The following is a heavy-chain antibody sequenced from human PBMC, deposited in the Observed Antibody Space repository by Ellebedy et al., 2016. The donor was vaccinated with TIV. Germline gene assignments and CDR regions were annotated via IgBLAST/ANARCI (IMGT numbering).Heavy chain of an antibody. V-gene: IGHV4-39*01. CDR1: GGSISSSSYY. J-gene: IGHJ4*02. Sequence: MPSETLSLTCTVSGGSISSSSYYWGWIRQPPGKGLEWIGSIYYSGSTYYNPSLKSRVTISVDTSKNQFSLKLSSVTAADTAVYYCARHYCSGGSCYFDYWGQGTLVTVSS. CDR2: IYYSGST. D-gene: IGHD2-15*01. CDR3: ARHYCSGGSCYFDY.